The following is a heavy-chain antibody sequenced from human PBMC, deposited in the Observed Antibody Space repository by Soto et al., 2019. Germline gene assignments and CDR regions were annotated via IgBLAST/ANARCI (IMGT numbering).Heavy chain of an antibody. CDR1: GDSVSSNSAA. CDR3: ARDLESGDMFYYYYMDV. V-gene: IGHV6-1*01. CDR2: TYYRSKWYN. Sequence: SQTLSLTCAISGDSVSSNSAAWNWIRQSPSRGLEWLGRTYYRSKWYNDYAVSVKSRITINPDTSKNQFSLQLNSVTPEDTAVYYCARDLESGDMFYYYYMDVWGKGTTVTVSS. D-gene: IGHD7-27*01. J-gene: IGHJ6*03.